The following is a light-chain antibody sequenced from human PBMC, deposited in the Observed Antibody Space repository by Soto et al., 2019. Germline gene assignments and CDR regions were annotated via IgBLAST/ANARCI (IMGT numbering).Light chain of an antibody. CDR1: SSDVGGYNY. V-gene: IGLV2-14*01. J-gene: IGLJ1*01. CDR3: SSYTSSSTLV. CDR2: DVN. Sequence: QSALTQPASVSGSPGQSISISCTGTSSDVGGYNYVSWYQQHPGKAPKIMIYDVNNRPSGVSDRFSGSKSGNTASLPISGLQAEDEADYYCSSYTSSSTLVFGTGTKLTVL.